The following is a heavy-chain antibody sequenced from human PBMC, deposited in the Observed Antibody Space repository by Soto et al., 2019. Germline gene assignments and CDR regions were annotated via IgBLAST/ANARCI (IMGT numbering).Heavy chain of an antibody. V-gene: IGHV5-51*01. CDR1: GYSFTSYW. J-gene: IGHJ4*02. Sequence: GESLKISCKGSGYSFTSYWIGWVRQMPGKGLEWMGIIYPGDSDTRYSPSFQGQVTISADKSISTAYLQWSSLKASDTAMYYCARLAGALRITGTSYYFDYWGQGTLVTVSS. CDR2: IYPGDSDT. CDR3: ARLAGALRITGTSYYFDY. D-gene: IGHD1-7*01.